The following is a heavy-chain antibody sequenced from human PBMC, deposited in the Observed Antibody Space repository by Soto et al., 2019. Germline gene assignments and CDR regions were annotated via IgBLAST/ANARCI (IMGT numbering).Heavy chain of an antibody. CDR1: GGSISSSSYY. CDR2: IYYSGST. J-gene: IGHJ3*02. V-gene: IGHV4-39*01. Sequence: TLSLTCTVSGGSISSSSYYWGWIRQPPGKGLEWIGSIYYSGSTYYNPSLKSRVTISVDTSKNQFSLKLSSVTAADTAVYYCARWPRGDQHAFDIWGQGTMVT. CDR3: ARWPRGDQHAFDI.